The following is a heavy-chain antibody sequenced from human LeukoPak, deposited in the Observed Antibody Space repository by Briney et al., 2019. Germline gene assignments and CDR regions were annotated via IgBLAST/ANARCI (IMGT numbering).Heavy chain of an antibody. V-gene: IGHV3-7*05. J-gene: IGHJ4*02. CDR1: GFTFSSYT. CDR3: AYRNNFEY. CDR2: IKAGGSEK. D-gene: IGHD1-26*01. Sequence: PGGALRLSCAASGFTFSSYTMNWVREPPGKGREWVANIKAGGSEKYYVDSVKGRFTISRDDAKRTVDLQMDNLRTEDTAVYYCAYRNNFEYWGQGTLVTVSS.